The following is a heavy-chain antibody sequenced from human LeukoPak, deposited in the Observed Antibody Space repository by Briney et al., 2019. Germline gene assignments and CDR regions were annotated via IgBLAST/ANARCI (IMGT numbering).Heavy chain of an antibody. CDR1: GGSISSGDYK. CDR3: AREGLGYCSSTSCYTY. J-gene: IGHJ4*02. V-gene: IGHV4-30-4*08. CDR2: IYYSGST. Sequence: SQTLSLTCAVSGGSISSGDYKWSWIRQPPGKGLEWIGYIYYSGSTYYNPSLKSRVTISVDTSKNQFSLKLSSVTAADTAVYYCAREGLGYCSSTSCYTYWGQGTLVTVSS. D-gene: IGHD2-2*02.